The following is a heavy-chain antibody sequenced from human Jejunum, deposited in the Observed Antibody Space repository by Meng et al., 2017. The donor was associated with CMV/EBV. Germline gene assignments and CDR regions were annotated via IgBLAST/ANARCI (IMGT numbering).Heavy chain of an antibody. J-gene: IGHJ4*02. D-gene: IGHD5-18*01. Sequence: AASGFTFSSYEMNWVRQAPGKGLEWVSYISSGAGIIHYADSVKGRFTISRDNSENALYLQMNSLRAEDTAIYYCARSGYSSAFGYWGQGTLVTVSS. CDR1: GFTFSSYE. V-gene: IGHV3-48*03. CDR2: ISSGAGII. CDR3: ARSGYSSAFGY.